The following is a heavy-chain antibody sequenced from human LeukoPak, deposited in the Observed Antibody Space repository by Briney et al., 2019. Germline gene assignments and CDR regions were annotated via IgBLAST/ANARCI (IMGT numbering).Heavy chain of an antibody. Sequence: PSETLSLTCAVYGGSFSGYYWSCIRQPPGKGLEWVGEINHSGSTNYNPSLKSRVTISVDTSKNQFSLKLSSVTAADTAVYYCASSMVYGRWFDPWGQGTLVTVSS. J-gene: IGHJ5*02. D-gene: IGHD2-8*01. CDR1: GGSFSGYY. CDR2: INHSGST. CDR3: ASSMVYGRWFDP. V-gene: IGHV4-34*01.